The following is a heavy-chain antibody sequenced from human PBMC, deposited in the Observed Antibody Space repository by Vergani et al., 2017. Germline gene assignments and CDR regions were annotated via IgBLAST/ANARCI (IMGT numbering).Heavy chain of an antibody. CDR3: ARVPSIVHGMDV. J-gene: IGHJ6*02. Sequence: QVTLRESGPALMKPTETLTLTCTVSGFSLRDARVGVTWIRQPPGKALEWLALIFSTDEKSYNPSLRSRLTISKDTSKSQVVLGMTNIDPADTATYYCARVPSIVHGMDVWGQGTTVSVSS. V-gene: IGHV2-26*01. D-gene: IGHD2-15*01. CDR2: IFSTDEK. CDR1: GFSLRDARVG.